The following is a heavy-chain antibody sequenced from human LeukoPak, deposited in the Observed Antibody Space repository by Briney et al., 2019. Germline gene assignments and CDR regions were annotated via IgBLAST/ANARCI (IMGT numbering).Heavy chain of an antibody. CDR1: GFKFNNYG. J-gene: IGHJ4*02. Sequence: GGSLRLSCAASGFKFNNYGMHWVRQAPGKGLEWVAFIQFDGMNKYYADFVKGRFTISRDNSKNTLYLQMNSPRPQDTALYFCASPDLAIDDHWGQGTLVIVSS. CDR3: ASPDLAIDDH. D-gene: IGHD3-16*01. V-gene: IGHV3-30*02. CDR2: IQFDGMNK.